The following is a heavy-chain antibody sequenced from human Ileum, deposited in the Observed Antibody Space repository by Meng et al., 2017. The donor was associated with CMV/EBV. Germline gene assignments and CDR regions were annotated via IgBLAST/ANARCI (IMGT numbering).Heavy chain of an antibody. CDR1: GGSISRSSYY. CDR2: MYYIGST. CDR3: VAPPDY. V-gene: IGHV4-39*07. Sequence: TLSLICTVSGGSISRSSYYWGWIRQPPGKGLEWIGSMYYIGSTYYNPSLKSRVTISGDTSKTQFSLSLTSVTAADTAIYYCVAPPDYWGQGILVTVSS. J-gene: IGHJ4*02.